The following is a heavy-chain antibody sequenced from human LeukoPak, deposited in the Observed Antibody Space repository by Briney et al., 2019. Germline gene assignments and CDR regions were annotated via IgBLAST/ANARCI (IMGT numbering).Heavy chain of an antibody. CDR1: GFTFSTYG. V-gene: IGHV3-30*02. CDR2: IRYVGINK. Sequence: GGSLRLSCAASGFTFSTYGMHWVRQAPGKGLEWVSFIRYVGINKYYADSVKGRFTISRDNSKNTLYLQMNSLRPEDTALYYCARDDRAVATSLDYWGQGTLVTVSS. CDR3: ARDDRAVATSLDY. D-gene: IGHD5-12*01. J-gene: IGHJ4*02.